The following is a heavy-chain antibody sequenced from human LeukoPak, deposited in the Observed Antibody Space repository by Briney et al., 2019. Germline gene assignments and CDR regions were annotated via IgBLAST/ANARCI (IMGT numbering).Heavy chain of an antibody. CDR3: AGSDTTGYTPREWDYWYFDL. D-gene: IGHD1-1*01. CDR2: ISTGISYI. Sequence: GRSLRLSCAASGFTFSTYSMHWVRQAPGKGREWVSSISTGISYIYSADSVKGRFTISRDNANTSLYLQLNSMSAEDTAVYYCAGSDTTGYTPREWDYWYFDLWGRGTLVTVSS. CDR1: GFTFSTYS. J-gene: IGHJ2*01. V-gene: IGHV3-21*01.